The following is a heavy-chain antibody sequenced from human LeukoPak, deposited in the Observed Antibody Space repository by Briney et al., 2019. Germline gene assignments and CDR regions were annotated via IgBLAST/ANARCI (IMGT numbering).Heavy chain of an antibody. CDR3: ARNKEGKSLDY. J-gene: IGHJ4*02. V-gene: IGHV1-2*02. Sequence: ASVKVSCKASGYTFTDYYIHWVRRAPGQGLEWMAWMNPNSGGTSYAQKFQGRVTMTRDTSISTAYMELSRLRFDDTAMYYCARNKEGKSLDYWGQGTLVTVSS. CDR1: GYTFTDYY. CDR2: MNPNSGGT.